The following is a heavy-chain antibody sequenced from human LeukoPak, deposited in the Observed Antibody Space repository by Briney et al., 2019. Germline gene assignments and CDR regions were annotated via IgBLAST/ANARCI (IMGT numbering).Heavy chain of an antibody. CDR2: IYSGGST. J-gene: IGHJ4*02. Sequence: PGGSLRLSCAASGFTVSSNYMSWVRQAPGKGLEWVSVIYSGGSTYYADSVKGRFTISRDNSKNTLYLQMNSLRAEDTAVYYCARAQGCSGTSCYADYWGQGTLVTVSS. CDR3: ARAQGCSGTSCYADY. CDR1: GFTVSSNY. D-gene: IGHD2-2*01. V-gene: IGHV3-53*01.